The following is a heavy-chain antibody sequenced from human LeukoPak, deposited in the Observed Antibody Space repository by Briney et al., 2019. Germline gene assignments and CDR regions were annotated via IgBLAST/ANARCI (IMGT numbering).Heavy chain of an antibody. CDR1: GGTFSSYA. CDR3: ARDHRTFNPVGAPFYYYYMDV. D-gene: IGHD1-26*01. CDR2: IIPIFGTA. Sequence: SVKVSCKASGGTFSSYAISWVRQAPGQGLEWMGGIIPIFGTANYAQKFQGRVTITADESTSTAYMELSSLRSEDTAVYYCARDHRTFNPVGAPFYYYYMDVWGKGTTVTISS. J-gene: IGHJ6*03. V-gene: IGHV1-69*13.